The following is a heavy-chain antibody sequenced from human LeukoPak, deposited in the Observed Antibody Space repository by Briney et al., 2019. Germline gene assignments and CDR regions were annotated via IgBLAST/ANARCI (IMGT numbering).Heavy chain of an antibody. V-gene: IGHV4-59*08. CDR2: IYYSGST. CDR3: ARGEVSGTADC. D-gene: IGHD6-19*01. J-gene: IGHJ4*02. Sequence: PSETLTLTCTVSGGSISSYYWSWIRQPPGKGLEWIGYIYYSGSTNYNPSLKSRVTISVDTSKNQFSLKLSSVTAADTAVYYCARGEVSGTADCWGQGTLVTVSS. CDR1: GGSISSYY.